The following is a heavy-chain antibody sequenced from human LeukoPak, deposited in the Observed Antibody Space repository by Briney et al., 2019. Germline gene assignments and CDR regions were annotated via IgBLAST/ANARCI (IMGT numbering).Heavy chain of an antibody. CDR3: ARWSGSYHLPYVFDI. Sequence: LSLTCTVSGGSISNSGYSWGWIRQPPGKGLEWVAVISYDGSNKYYADSVKGRFTISRDNSKNTLFLQMSRLRTEDTAVYYCARWSGSYHLPYVFDIWGQGTMVTVSS. V-gene: IGHV3-30*04. D-gene: IGHD1-26*01. J-gene: IGHJ3*02. CDR2: ISYDGSNK. CDR1: GGSISNSGYS.